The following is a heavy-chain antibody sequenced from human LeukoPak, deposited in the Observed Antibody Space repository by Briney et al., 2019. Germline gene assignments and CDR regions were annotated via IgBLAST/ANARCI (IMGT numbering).Heavy chain of an antibody. CDR1: GGSFSGYY. V-gene: IGHV4-34*01. J-gene: IGHJ1*01. D-gene: IGHD6-25*01. CDR2: INHSGST. Sequence: SETLSLTCAVYGGSFSGYYWSWIRQPPGKGLEWIGEINHSGSTTYNPSLKSRVTISVDTSKNQFSLKLSSVTAADTAVYYCARGAPYSSGYFQHWGQGTLVTVSS. CDR3: ARGAPYSSGYFQH.